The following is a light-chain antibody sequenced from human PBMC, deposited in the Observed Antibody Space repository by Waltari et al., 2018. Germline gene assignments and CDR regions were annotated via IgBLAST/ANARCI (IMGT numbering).Light chain of an antibody. CDR1: SNDVAGYNY. V-gene: IGLV2-8*01. CDR3: TSYAGINNLV. CDR2: EVN. J-gene: IGLJ1*01. Sequence: QSALTQPPSASGSPGQSVTISCTGTSNDVAGYNYVSWYQQYPGKVPKLLIYEVNKRPSWVPVRFSGSKSGNTASLTVSGLQAEDEATYYCTSYAGINNLVFGTGTKVTVL.